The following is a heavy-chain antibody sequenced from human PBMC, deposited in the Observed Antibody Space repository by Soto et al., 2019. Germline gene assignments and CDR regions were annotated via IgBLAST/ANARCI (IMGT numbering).Heavy chain of an antibody. V-gene: IGHV3-7*01. CDR2: IKQDGSNK. Sequence: PGGSLRLSCAASGVTFSSYWMSWVRQAPGKGLEWVANIKQDGSNKYYADSVKGRFTISRDNSKNTLYLQMNSLRAEDTAVYYCARVDYYDSSGYSPGFDYWGQGTLVTVSS. CDR3: ARVDYYDSSGYSPGFDY. J-gene: IGHJ4*02. D-gene: IGHD3-22*01. CDR1: GVTFSSYW.